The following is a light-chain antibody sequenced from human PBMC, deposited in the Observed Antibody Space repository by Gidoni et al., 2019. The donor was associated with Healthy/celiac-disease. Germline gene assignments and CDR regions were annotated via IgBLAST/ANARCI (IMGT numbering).Light chain of an antibody. CDR1: QSVSSN. V-gene: IGKV3-15*01. J-gene: IGKJ4*01. CDR2: GAS. Sequence: EIVMTPSPATLSVSPGERANISCRASQSVSSNLALYQQTPGQAPRLLIYGASASATGIPARVSVSGSGTEFTLTISSLQSEDFAVYYCQQYNNWHPLTFGGGTKVEIK. CDR3: QQYNNWHPLT.